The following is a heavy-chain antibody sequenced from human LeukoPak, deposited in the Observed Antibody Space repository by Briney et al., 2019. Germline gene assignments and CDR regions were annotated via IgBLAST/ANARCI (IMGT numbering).Heavy chain of an antibody. CDR3: ARRMLPYAFDI. J-gene: IGHJ3*02. D-gene: IGHD2-8*01. Sequence: PSETLSLTCAVSGGSISSGGYSWSWIRQPPGKGLEWIGYIYHSGSTYYNPSLKSRVTISVDRSKNQFSLKLSSVTAADTAVYYCARRMLPYAFDIWGQGTMVTVSS. CDR2: IYHSGST. V-gene: IGHV4-30-2*01. CDR1: GGSISSGGYS.